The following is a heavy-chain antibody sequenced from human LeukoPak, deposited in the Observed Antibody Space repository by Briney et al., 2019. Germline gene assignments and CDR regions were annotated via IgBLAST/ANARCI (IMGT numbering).Heavy chain of an antibody. CDR2: IKQDGSVK. V-gene: IGHV3-7*03. CDR3: ARDVCPGPGRDWYDGFDI. J-gene: IGHJ3*02. CDR1: TFTFRSYW. D-gene: IGHD3/OR15-3a*01. Sequence: GGSLRLSCAATTFTFRSYWMTWVRQAPGKGLEWVANIKQDGSVKYYVDSVRGRFTISRDNTKNTLYLQMNSLRVEDTAVYFCARDVCPGPGRDWYDGFDIWGQGTMVTVSS.